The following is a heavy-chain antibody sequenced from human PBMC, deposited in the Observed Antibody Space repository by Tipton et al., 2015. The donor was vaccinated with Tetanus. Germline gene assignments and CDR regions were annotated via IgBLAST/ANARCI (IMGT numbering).Heavy chain of an antibody. V-gene: IGHV4-39*01. CDR2: IYYTGST. CDR1: GASSTSGDYY. D-gene: IGHD2-21*01. J-gene: IGHJ3*01. Sequence: TLSLTCTVSGASSTSGDYYWAWIRQPPGKGPEWIRSIYYTGSTYYNPSLKSRVTISEDTSKNQFSLKLSSVIAADTAMYFCARRSHIGAPVWGQGTLVTVAS. CDR3: ARRSHIGAPV.